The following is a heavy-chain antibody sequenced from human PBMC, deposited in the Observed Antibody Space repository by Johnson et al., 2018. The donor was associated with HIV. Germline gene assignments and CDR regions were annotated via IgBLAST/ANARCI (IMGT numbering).Heavy chain of an antibody. CDR2: ISGSGGST. CDR1: GFTVSSNY. J-gene: IGHJ3*02. Sequence: VQLVESGGGLVQPGGSLRLSCAASGFTVSSNYMSWVRQAPGKGLEWVSAISGSGGSTYYADSVKGRFTISRDNSKNSLFLQVNSLRAEDTAVYHCAKGRYSSSWYLAGAFDIWGQGTMVTVSS. CDR3: AKGRYSSSWYLAGAFDI. V-gene: IGHV3-23*04. D-gene: IGHD6-13*01.